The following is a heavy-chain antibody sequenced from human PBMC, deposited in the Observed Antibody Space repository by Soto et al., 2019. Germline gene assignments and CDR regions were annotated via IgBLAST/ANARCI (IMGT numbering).Heavy chain of an antibody. CDR3: ARPGGGYCSGGSCSYYFDY. J-gene: IGHJ4*02. V-gene: IGHV4-34*01. CDR2: INHSGST. D-gene: IGHD2-15*01. CDR1: GGSFSGYY. Sequence: SETLSLTCAVYGGSFSGYYWSWIRQPPGKGLEWIGEINHSGSTNYNLSLKSRVTISVDTSKNQFSLKLSSVTAADTAVYYCARPGGGYCSGGSCSYYFDYWGQGTLVTVSS.